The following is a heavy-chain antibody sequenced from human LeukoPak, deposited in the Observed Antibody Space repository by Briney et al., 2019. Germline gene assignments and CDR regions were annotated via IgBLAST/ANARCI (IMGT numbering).Heavy chain of an antibody. Sequence: RASVTVSCKASGGTFSSYTISWVRQAPGQGLEWMGWIIPILGIAIYAQKFQGRVTITADKSTSTAYMELSSLRSEDTAVYYCARGMACGGDCYMVDDWFDPWGQGTLVTVSS. J-gene: IGHJ5*02. CDR3: ARGMACGGDCYMVDDWFDP. CDR2: IIPILGIA. D-gene: IGHD2-21*02. CDR1: GGTFSSYT. V-gene: IGHV1-69*10.